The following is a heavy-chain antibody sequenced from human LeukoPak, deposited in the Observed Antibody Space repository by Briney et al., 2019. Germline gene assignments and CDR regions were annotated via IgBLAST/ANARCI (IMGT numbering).Heavy chain of an antibody. CDR1: GFTFSSYA. Sequence: AGGSLRLSCAASGFTFSSYAMSWIRQPPGKGLEWIGYIYYSGTTNYNPSLKSRVTISVDTSKNQFSLKLNSVTAADTAVYYCARGVYIAAAQYGYWGQGTLVTVSS. CDR3: ARGVYIAAAQYGY. J-gene: IGHJ4*02. D-gene: IGHD6-13*01. CDR2: IYYSGTT. V-gene: IGHV4-59*01.